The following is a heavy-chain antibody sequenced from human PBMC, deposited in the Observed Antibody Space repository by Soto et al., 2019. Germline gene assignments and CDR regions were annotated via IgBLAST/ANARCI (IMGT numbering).Heavy chain of an antibody. CDR1: GYTFTSYD. D-gene: IGHD3-16*02. CDR3: ARGRHAYIWGRYRPTRQFDY. Sequence: ASVKVSCKASGYTFTSYDINWVRQATGQGLEWMGWMNPNSGNTGYAQKFQGRVTMTRNTSISTAYMELSSLRSEDTAVYYCARGRHAYIWGRYRPTRQFDYWGQGTLVTVSS. V-gene: IGHV1-8*01. J-gene: IGHJ4*02. CDR2: MNPNSGNT.